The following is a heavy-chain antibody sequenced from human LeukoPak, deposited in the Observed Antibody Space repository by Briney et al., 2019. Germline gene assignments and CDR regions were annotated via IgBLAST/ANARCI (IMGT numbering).Heavy chain of an antibody. V-gene: IGHV4-39*07. CDR1: GGSISSSSYY. D-gene: IGHD3-3*01. CDR2: IYYSGST. Sequence: PSETLSLTCTVSGGSISSSSYYWGWIRQPPGKGLEWIGRIYYSGSTYYNPSLKSRVTISVDTSKNQFSLKLSSVTAADTAVYYCASWSGYGGFDYWGQGTLVTVSS. J-gene: IGHJ4*02. CDR3: ASWSGYGGFDY.